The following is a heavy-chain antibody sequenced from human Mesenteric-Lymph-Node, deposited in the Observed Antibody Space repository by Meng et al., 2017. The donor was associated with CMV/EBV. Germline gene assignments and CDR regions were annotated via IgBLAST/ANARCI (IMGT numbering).Heavy chain of an antibody. CDR2: IKGDGSEK. D-gene: IGHD3-3*01. V-gene: IGHV3-7*01. CDR3: ARVEDFRSGHYGMDV. J-gene: IGHJ6*02. CDR1: GFNFGNFW. Sequence: GESLMISCAASGFNFGNFWMNWVRQAPGKGLEWVANIKGDGSEKYYVDSVKGRFTVSRDNAKNSLYLQMNSLRAEDTAVYYCARVEDFRSGHYGMDVWGQGTAVTVSS.